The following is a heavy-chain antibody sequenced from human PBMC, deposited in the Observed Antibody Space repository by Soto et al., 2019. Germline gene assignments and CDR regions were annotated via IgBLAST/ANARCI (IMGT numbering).Heavy chain of an antibody. Sequence: PGESLKISCAASEHTFSAYAMNWVRQAPGKGLEWVSGISGSGGSTYYADSVKGRFTISRDNSKNTLYLQMNSLRAEDTAVYYCARDFFMVRGVITDYYYYYGMDVWGQGTTVTVSS. CDR2: ISGSGGST. D-gene: IGHD3-10*01. CDR3: ARDFFMVRGVITDYYYYYGMDV. V-gene: IGHV3-23*01. J-gene: IGHJ6*02. CDR1: EHTFSAYA.